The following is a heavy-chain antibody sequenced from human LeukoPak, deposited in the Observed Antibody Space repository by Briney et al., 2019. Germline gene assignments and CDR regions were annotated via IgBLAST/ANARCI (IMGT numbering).Heavy chain of an antibody. Sequence: KSSETLSLTCTVSVGSISSDYWSWMRQSPGKGLEWIGYIYYSGTTSYNPSLKSRVTISLDTSKNQFSLKLSSVTAADTAVYYCARGANWGSPDYWGQGTLVTVSS. CDR2: IYYSGTT. CDR3: ARGANWGSPDY. V-gene: IGHV4-59*01. D-gene: IGHD7-27*01. CDR1: VGSISSDY. J-gene: IGHJ4*02.